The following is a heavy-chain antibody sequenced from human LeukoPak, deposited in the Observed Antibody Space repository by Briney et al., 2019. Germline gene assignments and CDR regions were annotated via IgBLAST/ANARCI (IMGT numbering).Heavy chain of an antibody. V-gene: IGHV4-34*01. D-gene: IGHD2-15*01. CDR1: GWSFSGYY. J-gene: IGHJ2*01. CDR3: ARGRIRYCSGGSCYAGVHWYFDL. CDR2: INHSGST. Sequence: SETLSLTCAVYGWSFSGYYWSWIRQPPGKGLEWVGEINHSGSTNYNPSLESRLSISVDTSNSQFSLKTSSVTAEDTAVYYCARGRIRYCSGGSCYAGVHWYFDLWGRGTVVTVTS.